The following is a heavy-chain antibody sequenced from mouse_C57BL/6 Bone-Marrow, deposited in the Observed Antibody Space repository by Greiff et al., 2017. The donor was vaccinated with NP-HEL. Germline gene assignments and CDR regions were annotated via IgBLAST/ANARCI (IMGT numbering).Heavy chain of an antibody. D-gene: IGHD1-1*02. V-gene: IGHV14-4*01. CDR2: IDPENGDT. Sequence: EVQVVESGAELVRPGASVKLSCTASGFNIKDDYMHWVKQRPEQGLEWIGWIDPENGDTEYASKFQGKATITADTSSNTAYLQLSSLTSEDTAVYYCTTEVGDYWGQGTTLTVSS. CDR3: TTEVGDY. J-gene: IGHJ2*01. CDR1: GFNIKDDY.